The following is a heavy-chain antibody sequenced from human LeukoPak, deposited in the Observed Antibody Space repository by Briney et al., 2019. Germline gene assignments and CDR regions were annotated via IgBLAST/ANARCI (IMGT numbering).Heavy chain of an antibody. CDR3: ARVGYYYDSSGYYYWDY. J-gene: IGHJ4*02. Sequence: GGSLRLSCAASGFTFSSYSMNWVRQAPGKGLEWVSSVTSNDYIFYADSMKGRFTISRDNAKNSLFLQMNSLRADDTAVYYCARVGYYYDSSGYYYWDYWGQGTLVTVSS. CDR1: GFTFSSYS. D-gene: IGHD3-22*01. V-gene: IGHV3-21*01. CDR2: VTSNDYI.